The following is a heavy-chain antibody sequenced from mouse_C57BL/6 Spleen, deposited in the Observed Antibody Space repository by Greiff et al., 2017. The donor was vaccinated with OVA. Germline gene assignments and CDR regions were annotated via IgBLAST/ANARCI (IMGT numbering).Heavy chain of an antibody. J-gene: IGHJ2*01. CDR1: GFTFSSYG. Sequence: EVQLVESGGDLVKPGGSLKLSCAASGFTFSSYGMSWVRPTPDKRLEWVATISSGGSYTYYPDSVKGRFTISRDNAKNTLYLQMSSLKSEDTAMYYCARHGDGYLYYFDYWGQGTTLTVSS. CDR3: ARHGDGYLYYFDY. V-gene: IGHV5-6*01. D-gene: IGHD2-3*01. CDR2: ISSGGSYT.